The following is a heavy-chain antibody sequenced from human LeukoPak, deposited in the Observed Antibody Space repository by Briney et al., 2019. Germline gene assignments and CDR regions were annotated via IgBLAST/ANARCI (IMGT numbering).Heavy chain of an antibody. CDR1: GFTVSSNF. Sequence: GGSLRLSCAASGFTVSSNFMTWVRKAPGKGLEWVANINQAGSEKYYVDSVKGRFTISRDNAKNSLFLQMNSLRAEDTAVYYCARSVDYWGQGTLVTVSS. CDR2: INQAGSEK. CDR3: ARSVDY. V-gene: IGHV3-7*01. J-gene: IGHJ4*02.